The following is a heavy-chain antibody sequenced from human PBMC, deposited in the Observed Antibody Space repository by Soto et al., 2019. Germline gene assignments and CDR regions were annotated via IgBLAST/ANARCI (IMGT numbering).Heavy chain of an antibody. D-gene: IGHD5-18*01. CDR1: GYTFTSYG. CDR3: ARKTAMGPRYNWFDP. V-gene: IGHV1-18*01. Sequence: ASVKVSCKASGYTFTSYGISWVRQAPGQGLEWMGWITPYNGNTNYAQNLQGRVTMTTDTSTSTAYMELTSLRSDDTAVYYCARKTAMGPRYNWFDPWGQGTLVTVSS. CDR2: ITPYNGNT. J-gene: IGHJ5*02.